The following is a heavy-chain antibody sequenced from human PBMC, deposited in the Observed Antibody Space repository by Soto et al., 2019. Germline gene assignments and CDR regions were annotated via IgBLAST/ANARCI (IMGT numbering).Heavy chain of an antibody. D-gene: IGHD1-1*01. Sequence: SVKVSCKASGGTFSSYTISWVRQAPGQGLEWMGRIIPILGIANYAQKFQGRVTITADKSTSTAYMELSSLRSEDTAVYYCARESLDVTTGTTVAFDIWGQGTMVTV. CDR3: ARESLDVTTGTTVAFDI. V-gene: IGHV1-69*04. J-gene: IGHJ3*02. CDR2: IIPILGIA. CDR1: GGTFSSYT.